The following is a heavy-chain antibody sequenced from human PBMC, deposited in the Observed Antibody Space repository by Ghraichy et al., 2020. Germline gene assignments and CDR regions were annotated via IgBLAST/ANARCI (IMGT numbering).Heavy chain of an antibody. CDR1: GFTVSSNY. CDR3: ARESQQAAGTSSFDY. J-gene: IGHJ4*02. V-gene: IGHV3-53*01. Sequence: GGSLRLSCAASGFTVSSNYMSWVRQAPGKGLEWVSLIYSSGTTYYADSVKGRFTISRDNSKNTLYLQMNSLRAEDTAVYYCARESQQAAGTSSFDYWGQGTLVTVSS. D-gene: IGHD6-13*01. CDR2: IYSSGTT.